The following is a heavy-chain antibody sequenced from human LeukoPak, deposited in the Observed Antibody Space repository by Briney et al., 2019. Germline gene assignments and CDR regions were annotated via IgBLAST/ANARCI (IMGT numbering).Heavy chain of an antibody. D-gene: IGHD6-19*01. V-gene: IGHV3-64*01. CDR3: AGEMVGYTVAGTLFYYFDY. CDR1: GFTFSSYA. CDR2: ISSNGGST. Sequence: GGSLRLSCAASGFTFSSYAMHWVRQAPGKGLEYVSAISSNGGSTYYANSVKGRFTISRDNSKNTLYLQMNSLRAEDTAVYYCAGEMVGYTVAGTLFYYFDYWGQGTLVTVSS. J-gene: IGHJ4*02.